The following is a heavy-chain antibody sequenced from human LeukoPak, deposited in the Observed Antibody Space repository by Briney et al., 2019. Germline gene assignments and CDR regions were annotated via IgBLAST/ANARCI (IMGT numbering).Heavy chain of an antibody. CDR1: GESFSGYS. CDR2: VNHSGST. Sequence: SETLSLTCTVYGESFSGYSCTWIRQPPGKGLEWIAEVNHSGSTNYNPSLKSRVTISLDTSKNQFLLKLISVTAADTAVYYCARGVYYGSGSYNWGQGTLVTVSS. D-gene: IGHD3-10*01. CDR3: ARGVYYGSGSYN. J-gene: IGHJ4*02. V-gene: IGHV4-34*01.